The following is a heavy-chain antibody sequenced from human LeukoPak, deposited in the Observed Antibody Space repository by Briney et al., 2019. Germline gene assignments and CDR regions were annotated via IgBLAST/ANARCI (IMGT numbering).Heavy chain of an antibody. Sequence: SETLSLTCTVSGGSIDNSHYYWGWIRQPPGEGLEWIASIHYSGSTHYNPSLKSRVTISVDTSKNQFSLKLSSVTAADTAVYYCVRLASGLIDYWGQGTLVTVSP. CDR1: GGSIDNSHYY. J-gene: IGHJ4*02. V-gene: IGHV4-39*01. D-gene: IGHD6-19*01. CDR2: IHYSGST. CDR3: VRLASGLIDY.